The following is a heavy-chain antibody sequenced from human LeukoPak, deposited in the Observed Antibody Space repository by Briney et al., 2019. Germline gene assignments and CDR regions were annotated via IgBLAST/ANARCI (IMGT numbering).Heavy chain of an antibody. CDR2: IYHSGGT. D-gene: IGHD3-3*01. CDR3: ARAGYDFSSGSYIWFDP. Sequence: SGTLYLTCTVSGGSMSSYYWSWLRQPPGKGPEWIGYIYHSGGTKYYPALESRVNISVDTSKKEFSLTLSSVTAAGTAVYHCARAGYDFSSGSYIWFDPWGQGTLVTVSS. J-gene: IGHJ5*02. CDR1: GGSMSSYY. V-gene: IGHV4-59*01.